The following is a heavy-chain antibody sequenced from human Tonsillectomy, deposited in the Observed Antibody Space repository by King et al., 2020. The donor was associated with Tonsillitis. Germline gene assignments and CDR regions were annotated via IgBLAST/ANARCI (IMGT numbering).Heavy chain of an antibody. CDR3: ATRGNYWHHDVFDN. CDR1: GFTLSSYN. Sequence: VQLVESGGGLVKPGGSLRLSCAASGFTLSSYNMNWVRQAPGKGLEWVSSISTSSSYIYYADSVKGRFTISRDNAKSSLYLQMNSLRAEDTALYYCATRGNYWHHDVFDNWGQGTMVTVSS. V-gene: IGHV3-21*06. CDR2: ISTSSSYI. J-gene: IGHJ3*02. D-gene: IGHD1-26*01.